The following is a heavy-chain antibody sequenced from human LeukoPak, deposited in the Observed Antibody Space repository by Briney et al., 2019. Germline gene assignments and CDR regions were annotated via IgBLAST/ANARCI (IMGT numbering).Heavy chain of an antibody. CDR2: INHSGST. CDR3: ARGSIAAAGMWSYWFDP. V-gene: IGHV4-34*01. Sequence: PSETLSLTYAVYGGSFSGYYWSWIRQPPGKGLEWMGEINHSGSTNYNPSLKSRVTISVDTSKNQFSLKLSSVTAADTAVYYCARGSIAAAGMWSYWFDPWGQGTLVTVSS. CDR1: GGSFSGYY. J-gene: IGHJ5*02. D-gene: IGHD6-13*01.